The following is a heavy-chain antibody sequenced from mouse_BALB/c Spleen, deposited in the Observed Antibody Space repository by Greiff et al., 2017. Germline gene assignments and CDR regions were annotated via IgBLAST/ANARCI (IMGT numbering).Heavy chain of an antibody. V-gene: IGHV14-3*02. CDR1: GFNIKDTY. J-gene: IGHJ2*01. D-gene: IGHD2-2*01. Sequence: VHVKQSGAELVKPGASVKLSCTASGFNIKDTYMHWVKQRPEQGLEWIGRIDPANGNTKYDPKFQGKATITADTSSNTAYLQLSSLTSEDTAVYYCARRGGYDDFDYWGQGTTLTVSS. CDR3: ARRGGYDDFDY. CDR2: IDPANGNT.